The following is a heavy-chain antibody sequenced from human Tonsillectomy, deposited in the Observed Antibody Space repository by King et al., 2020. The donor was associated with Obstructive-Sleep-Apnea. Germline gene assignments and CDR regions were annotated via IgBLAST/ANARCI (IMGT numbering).Heavy chain of an antibody. CDR3: APGRTWYYKDGSRPS. Sequence: VQLQQWGAGLLKPSETLSLTCAVYGGPFSGYYWSWIRQPPGKGLEWIGEINHSEDSNYNPSLKSRVTISVDTSKNQFSLKLSSVTAADTAVYYWAPGRTWYYKDGSRPSWGQGTLVTVSS. J-gene: IGHJ4*02. V-gene: IGHV4-34*01. D-gene: IGHD3-10*01. CDR1: GGPFSGYY. CDR2: INHSEDS.